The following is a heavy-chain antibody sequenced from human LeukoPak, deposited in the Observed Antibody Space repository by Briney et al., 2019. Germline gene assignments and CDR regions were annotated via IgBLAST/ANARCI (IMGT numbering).Heavy chain of an antibody. CDR2: INSDGSST. Sequence: PGGSLRLSCAASGFTFSNYWMHWVRQAPGKGLVWVSRINSDGSSTSYADSVKGRFTISRDNAKNTLYLQMNSLRAEDTAVYYCARGDTAMAYWYFDLWGRGTLVTVSS. CDR3: ARGDTAMAYWYFDL. D-gene: IGHD5-18*01. V-gene: IGHV3-74*01. J-gene: IGHJ2*01. CDR1: GFTFSNYW.